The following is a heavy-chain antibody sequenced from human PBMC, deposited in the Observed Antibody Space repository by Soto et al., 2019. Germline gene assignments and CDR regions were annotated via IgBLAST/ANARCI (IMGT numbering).Heavy chain of an antibody. J-gene: IGHJ5*02. V-gene: IGHV1-69*13. CDR3: ARVGGVVVAATPWFDP. CDR1: GGTFSSYA. D-gene: IGHD2-15*01. Sequence: ASVKVSCKASGGTFSSYAISWVRQAPGQGLEWMGGIIPIFGTANYAQKFQGRVTITADESTSTAYMELSSLRSEDTAVYYCARVGGVVVAATPWFDPWGQGTLVTVSS. CDR2: IIPIFGTA.